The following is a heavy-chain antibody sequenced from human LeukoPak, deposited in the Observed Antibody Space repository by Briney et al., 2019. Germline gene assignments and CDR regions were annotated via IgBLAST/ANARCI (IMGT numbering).Heavy chain of an antibody. V-gene: IGHV4-31*02. CDR2: GXT. J-gene: IGHJ6*02. Sequence: GXTYYNPSLTSRATISVDTSKNQFSLRLSSVTAADTAVYYCARDEKDWGSSGDYYYYGMDVWGQGTTVTVSS. D-gene: IGHD7-27*01. CDR3: ARDEKDWGSSGDYYYYGMDV.